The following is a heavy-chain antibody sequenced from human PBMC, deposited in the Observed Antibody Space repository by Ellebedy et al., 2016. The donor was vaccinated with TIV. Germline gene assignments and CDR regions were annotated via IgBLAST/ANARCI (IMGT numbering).Heavy chain of an antibody. J-gene: IGHJ6*02. CDR1: GFTFSSNT. CDR3: AKDRGDFAYGMDV. D-gene: IGHD3-10*01. V-gene: IGHV3-23*01. Sequence: GESLKISCAASGFTFSSNTMSWVRQAPGKGLEWVSAISGSGGSTYYADSVRGRFTISRDNSKNTLYLQMNSLRAEDTAVYYCAKDRGDFAYGMDVWGQGTTVTVSS. CDR2: ISGSGGST.